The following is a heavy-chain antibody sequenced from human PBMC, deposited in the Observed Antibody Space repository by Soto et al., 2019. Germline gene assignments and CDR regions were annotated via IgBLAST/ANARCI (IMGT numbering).Heavy chain of an antibody. D-gene: IGHD6-19*01. CDR1: GFSFYNYD. V-gene: IGHV3-23*01. CDR3: VREGSGWNSRGSFDF. CDR2: ISANGRSA. Sequence: PGGSLRLSCAAAGFSFYNYDMSWVRQAPGKGLEWVSGISANGRSAYYADPVRGRSSISRDSSKNTLDLQMNSLRAEDTAMYYCVREGSGWNSRGSFDFWGRGTMVTVSS. J-gene: IGHJ3*01.